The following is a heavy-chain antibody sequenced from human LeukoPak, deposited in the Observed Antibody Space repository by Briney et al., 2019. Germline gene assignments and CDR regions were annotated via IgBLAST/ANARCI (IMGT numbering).Heavy chain of an antibody. CDR2: INHSGST. Sequence: SETLSLTCSVSGGSISSLYWSWIRQPPGKGLEWIAEINHSGSTNYNPSLKSRVTISVDTSKNQFSLKLSSVTAADTAVYYCARGRWDYVWGSYRYYFDYWGQGTLVTVSS. CDR3: ARGRWDYVWGSYRYYFDY. CDR1: GGSISSLY. V-gene: IGHV4-34*01. D-gene: IGHD3-16*02. J-gene: IGHJ4*02.